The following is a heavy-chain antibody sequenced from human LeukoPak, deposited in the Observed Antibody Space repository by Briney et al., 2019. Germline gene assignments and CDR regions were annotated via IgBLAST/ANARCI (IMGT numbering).Heavy chain of an antibody. Sequence: GGSLRLSCAASGFTFSSYAMSWVRQAPGKGLEWVSAISGSGGSTYYADSVKGRFTISRDNSKNTPYLQMNSLRAEDTAVYYCAKDFGSGSYYLPFDYWGQGTLVTVSS. V-gene: IGHV3-23*01. J-gene: IGHJ4*02. CDR1: GFTFSSYA. D-gene: IGHD3-10*01. CDR2: ISGSGGST. CDR3: AKDFGSGSYYLPFDY.